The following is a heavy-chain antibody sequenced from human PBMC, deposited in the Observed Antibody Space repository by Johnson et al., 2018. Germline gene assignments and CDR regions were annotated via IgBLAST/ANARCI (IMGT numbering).Heavy chain of an antibody. J-gene: IGHJ3*01. Sequence: EVQLLETGGGLVQPGGSLRLSCAASGFTFSSRSMNWVRQAPGKGLEWISFIAGNSDTAYHADSVKGRFTISRDNGKNSLFLPMNSLRADDTAVYYCARDYWYGFDLWGQGTMVSVSS. CDR3: ARDYWYGFDL. V-gene: IGHV3-48*01. CDR1: GFTFSSRS. CDR2: IAGNSDTA. D-gene: IGHD6-13*01.